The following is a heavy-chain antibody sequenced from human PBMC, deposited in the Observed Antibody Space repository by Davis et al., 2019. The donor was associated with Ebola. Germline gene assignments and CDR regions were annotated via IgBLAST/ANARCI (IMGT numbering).Heavy chain of an antibody. CDR3: ARVDTAILGMDV. J-gene: IGHJ6*02. CDR2: IYSSGSS. V-gene: IGHV4-59*12. CDR1: GGSINNYF. D-gene: IGHD5-18*01. Sequence: SETLSLTCTVSGGSINNYFWSWIRQPPGKGLEWIGYIYSSGSSYYNPSLKSRVTISVDTSKNLFFLKLSSVTAADTAMYFCARVDTAILGMDVWGQGTTVTVSS.